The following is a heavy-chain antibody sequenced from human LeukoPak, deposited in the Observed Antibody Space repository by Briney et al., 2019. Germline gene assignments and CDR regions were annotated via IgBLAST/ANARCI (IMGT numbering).Heavy chain of an antibody. CDR3: ASGTFDGPLYGTYWYFHV. CDR1: GASINNNY. Sequence: PSETLSLTCAVSGASINNNYWTWVRQPPGKGLEWIGYINSNGNTNYNPSLKGRVTMSIETSKNQFSLQLPSVTAADTAVYYCASGTFDGPLYGTYWYFHVWGRGTLVTVSS. V-gene: IGHV4-59*01. D-gene: IGHD1-14*01. CDR2: INSNGNT. J-gene: IGHJ2*01.